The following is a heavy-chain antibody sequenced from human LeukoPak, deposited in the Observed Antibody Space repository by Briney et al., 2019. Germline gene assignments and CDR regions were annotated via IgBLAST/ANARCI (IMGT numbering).Heavy chain of an antibody. CDR3: STVSPYYGSGTTSPDS. CDR2: IKSKTDGGKT. V-gene: IGHV3-15*01. CDR1: GFPFSNAW. D-gene: IGHD3-10*01. Sequence: PGGSLRLSCAASGFPFSNAWMSWVRQAPGEGLEWVGRIKSKTDGGKTDYAAPVQGRFSISRDDSENTLYLQMNGLNTEDTAVYYCSTVSPYYGSGTTSPDSWGQGTLVVVSS. J-gene: IGHJ4*02.